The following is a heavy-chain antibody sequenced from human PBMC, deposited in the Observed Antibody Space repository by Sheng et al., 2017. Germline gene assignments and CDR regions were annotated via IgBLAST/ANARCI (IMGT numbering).Heavy chain of an antibody. V-gene: IGHV4-4*07. Sequence: QVQLQESGPGLVKPSETLSLTCTVSGGSISGYYWSWIRQPAGRGLEWIWRIYTSGSTNYSPSLKSRVTMSVDTSENQFSLKLRSVTAADTAVYYCAREPVCSTSCYMDVWGKGTTVTVSS. CDR1: GGSISGYY. CDR3: AREPVCSTSCYMDV. CDR2: IYTSGST. D-gene: IGHD2-2*01. J-gene: IGHJ6*03.